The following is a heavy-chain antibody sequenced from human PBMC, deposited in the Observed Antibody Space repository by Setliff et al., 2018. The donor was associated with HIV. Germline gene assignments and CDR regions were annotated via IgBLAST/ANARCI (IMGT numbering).Heavy chain of an antibody. Sequence: SETLSLTCAVSGASLQSYYWSWIRQPAGKGLQWIGRICYVGWSKYNPSLEDRVTMSVDTSNNQFSLSLRSVTAADTAIYYCARSIHGGGSEPFDTWGQGSLVTVSS. CDR3: ARSIHGGGSEPFDT. J-gene: IGHJ5*02. CDR1: GASLQSYY. D-gene: IGHD3-10*01. CDR2: ICYVGWS. V-gene: IGHV4-4*07.